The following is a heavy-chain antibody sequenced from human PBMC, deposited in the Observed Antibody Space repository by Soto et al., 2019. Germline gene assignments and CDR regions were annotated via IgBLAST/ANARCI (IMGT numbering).Heavy chain of an antibody. J-gene: IGHJ4*02. CDR2: ITGSGGST. V-gene: IGHV3-23*01. CDR1: GFTFSSYV. CDR3: AKAGGDCSGGSCYSGQGDN. D-gene: IGHD2-15*01. Sequence: GGSLRLSCAASGFTFSSYVMTWVRQAPGKGLEWVSGITGSGGSTYYADSVKGRFTISRDNSKNTLYLQMNSLRDEDTAIYYCAKAGGDCSGGSCYSGQGDNWGPAPLVTVSS.